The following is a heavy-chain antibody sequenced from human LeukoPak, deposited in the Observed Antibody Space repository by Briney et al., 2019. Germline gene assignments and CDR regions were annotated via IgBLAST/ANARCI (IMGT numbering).Heavy chain of an antibody. CDR1: GFSVSSDF. CDR3: AKEKIIGFVFDGFDI. Sequence: GGSLRLSCAASGFSVSSDFMSWVRQAPGKGLECVSLINSGGTTYYADSVKGRFTISRDNSKNTLYLQMNSLRAEDTAVYYCAKEKIIGFVFDGFDIWGQGTMVTVSS. J-gene: IGHJ3*02. CDR2: INSGGTT. V-gene: IGHV3-53*01. D-gene: IGHD2/OR15-2a*01.